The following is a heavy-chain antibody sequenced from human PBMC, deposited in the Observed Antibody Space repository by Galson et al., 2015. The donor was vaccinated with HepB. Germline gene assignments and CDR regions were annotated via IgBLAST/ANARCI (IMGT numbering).Heavy chain of an antibody. D-gene: IGHD5-12*01. CDR2: FDPEDGET. CDR3: ATSSGYDSRWYFDY. J-gene: IGHJ4*02. V-gene: IGHV1-24*01. Sequence: SVKVSCKVSGYTLTELSMHWVRQAPGKGLEWMGGFDPEDGETIYAQKFQGRVTMTEDTSTDTAYMELSSLRSEDTAVYYCATSSGYDSRWYFDYWGQGTLVTVSS. CDR1: GYTLTELS.